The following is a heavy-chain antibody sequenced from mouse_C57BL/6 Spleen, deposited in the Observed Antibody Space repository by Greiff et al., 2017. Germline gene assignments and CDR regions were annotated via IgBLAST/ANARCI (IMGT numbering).Heavy chain of an antibody. Sequence: QVQLQQSGPELVKPGASVKISCKASGYAFSSSWMNWVKQRPGKGLEWIGRIYPGDGDTNYNGKFKGKATLTADKSSSTAYMQLSSLTSEDSAVYVCARRLASSFDYWGQGTTLTVSS. CDR1: GYAFSSSW. CDR2: IYPGDGDT. J-gene: IGHJ2*01. D-gene: IGHD6-1*01. CDR3: ARRLASSFDY. V-gene: IGHV1-82*01.